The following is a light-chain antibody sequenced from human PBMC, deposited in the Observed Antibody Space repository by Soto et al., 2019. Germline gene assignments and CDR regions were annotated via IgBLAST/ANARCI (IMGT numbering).Light chain of an antibody. V-gene: IGKV1-39*01. J-gene: IGKJ1*01. CDR1: QSISTY. CDR3: KQSYSTPPT. Sequence: DIQMTQSPSSLSASVGDRATITCRPSQSISTYLNGYQQKPGKAPKLLIYAASSLQSGFPSRFSGSGSGTDFTLTISSLQPEDFATYYCKQSYSTPPTFGQGTKVEIK. CDR2: AAS.